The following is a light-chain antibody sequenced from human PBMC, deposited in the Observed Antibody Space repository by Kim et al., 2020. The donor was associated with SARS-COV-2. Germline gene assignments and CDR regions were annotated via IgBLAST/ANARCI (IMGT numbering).Light chain of an antibody. V-gene: IGLV3-21*04. J-gene: IGLJ2*01. CDR2: YDS. Sequence: SYELTQPPSVSVAPGNTARIPCGGDNIGTKSVHWYQQRPDQAPVVVIYYDSERPSGIPERFSGSNSGNAATLTITRVEVGDEADYYCQVWDSISDHVVFGGGTQLTVL. CDR3: QVWDSISDHVV. CDR1: NIGTKS.